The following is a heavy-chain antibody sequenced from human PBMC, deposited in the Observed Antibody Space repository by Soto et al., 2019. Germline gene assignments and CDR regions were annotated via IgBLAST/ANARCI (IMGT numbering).Heavy chain of an antibody. CDR2: ISYDGSNK. J-gene: IGHJ4*02. V-gene: IGHV3-30*18. D-gene: IGHD6-19*01. CDR3: AKDSPVADY. Sequence: WWSLRLSCSASVFTFSHYGMHWVRQAPGKGLEWVAVISYDGSNKYYADSVKDRFTISRDDSKNTLYLQMNSLRSEDTALYYCAKDSPVADYWGQGTLVTVSS. CDR1: VFTFSHYG.